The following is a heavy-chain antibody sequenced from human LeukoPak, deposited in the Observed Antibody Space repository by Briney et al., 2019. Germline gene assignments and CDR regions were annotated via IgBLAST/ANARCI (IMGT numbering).Heavy chain of an antibody. CDR1: GYAFTSYY. V-gene: IGHV1-46*01. D-gene: IGHD4-17*01. CDR3: ARGGQDYGDYPDHDY. Sequence: ASVKVSCKASGYAFTSYYMHWVRQAPGQGLEWMGLINPSGGSTRYTQKFQGRVTMTRDTSTSTVYMELSRLRSDDTAVYYCARGGQDYGDYPDHDYWGQGTLVTVSS. CDR2: INPSGGST. J-gene: IGHJ4*02.